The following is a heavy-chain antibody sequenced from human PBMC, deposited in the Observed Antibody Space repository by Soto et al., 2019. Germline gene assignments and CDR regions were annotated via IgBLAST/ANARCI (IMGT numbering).Heavy chain of an antibody. CDR1: GYTFTSYA. J-gene: IGHJ4*02. D-gene: IGHD1-7*01. V-gene: IGHV1-3*01. CDR3: ARMGPYYGTSDY. Sequence: GASVKVSCKASGYTFTSYAMHWVRQAPGQRLEWMGWINAGNGNTKYSQKFQGRVTITRDTSASTAYMELSSLRSEDTAVYYWARMGPYYGTSDYCGQGTLVTVYS. CDR2: INAGNGNT.